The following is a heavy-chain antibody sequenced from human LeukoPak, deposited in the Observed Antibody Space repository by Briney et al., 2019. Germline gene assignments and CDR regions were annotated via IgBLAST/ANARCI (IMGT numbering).Heavy chain of an antibody. D-gene: IGHD3-22*01. V-gene: IGHV3-30*02. CDR1: GFTFSSYG. CDR2: IRYDGSNK. J-gene: IGHJ3*02. Sequence: GGSLRLSCAASGFTFSSYGMHWVHQAPGKGLEWVAFIRYDGSNKYYADSVKGRFTISRDNSKNTLYLQMNSLRAEDTAVYYCAKIVVVITRDAFDIWGQGTMVTVSS. CDR3: AKIVVVITRDAFDI.